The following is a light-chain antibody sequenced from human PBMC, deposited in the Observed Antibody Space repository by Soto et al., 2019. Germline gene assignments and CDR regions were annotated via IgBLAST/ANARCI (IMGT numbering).Light chain of an antibody. V-gene: IGKV3-15*01. Sequence: EIVMTQSPASLSVSQGERATLSCRASQSLKSNLAWYQQKPGQAPRLLIYGASTRATGIQARFNGSGSGTEFTLTISSLQSEDFAVYYCQQYNFWPPWTFGQGTKVEIK. J-gene: IGKJ1*01. CDR1: QSLKSN. CDR2: GAS. CDR3: QQYNFWPPWT.